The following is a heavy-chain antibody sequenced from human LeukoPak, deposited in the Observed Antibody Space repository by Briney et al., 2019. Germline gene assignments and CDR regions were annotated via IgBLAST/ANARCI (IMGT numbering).Heavy chain of an antibody. CDR3: VRGSDDFWSGYSPSY. V-gene: IGHV1-2*02. CDR2: INPNSGGT. D-gene: IGHD3-3*01. CDR1: GYTFTGYY. Sequence: GASVKVSCKASGYTFTGYYMHWVRQAPGQGLEWMGWINPNSGGTNYAQKFQGRVTMTRDTSISTAYMELSRLRSDDTGVYYCVRGSDDFWSGYSPSYWGQGTLVTVSS. J-gene: IGHJ4*02.